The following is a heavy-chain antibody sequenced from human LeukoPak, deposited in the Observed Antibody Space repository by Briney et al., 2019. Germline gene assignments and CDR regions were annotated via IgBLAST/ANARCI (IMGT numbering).Heavy chain of an antibody. Sequence: ASVKVSCQVSGYTLTELSMHWVRQPPPKGFEWMGRFDPEKGETSYAQKFQDRVTIIEEKSTDTAYMELSSLRSDDTAVYYCSRSGGIAVYFDYWGQGTLVTVSS. CDR1: GYTLTELS. D-gene: IGHD6-19*01. V-gene: IGHV1-24*01. CDR3: SRSGGIAVYFDY. J-gene: IGHJ4*02. CDR2: FDPEKGET.